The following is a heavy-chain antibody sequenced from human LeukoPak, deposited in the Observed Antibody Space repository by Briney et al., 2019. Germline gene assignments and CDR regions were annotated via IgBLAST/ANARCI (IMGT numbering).Heavy chain of an antibody. D-gene: IGHD3-9*01. CDR2: INPNSGGT. V-gene: IGHV1-2*02. Sequence: GASVKVSCKASEYTFTGYYMHWVRQAPGQGLEWMGWINPNSGGTNYAQKFQGRVTMTRDTSISTAYMELSRLRSDDTAVYYCVRGSILRYFDWLLGGNWFDPWGQGTLVTVSS. J-gene: IGHJ5*02. CDR1: EYTFTGYY. CDR3: VRGSILRYFDWLLGGNWFDP.